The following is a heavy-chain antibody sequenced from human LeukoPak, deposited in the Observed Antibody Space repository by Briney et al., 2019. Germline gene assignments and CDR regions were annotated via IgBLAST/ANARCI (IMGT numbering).Heavy chain of an antibody. CDR3: AKDLSYSKQPDAFDI. CDR2: ISGSGGST. V-gene: IGHV3-23*01. J-gene: IGHJ3*02. D-gene: IGHD6-13*01. Sequence: GGSLRLSCAASEFTFSSYWMSWVRQAPGKGLEWVSAISGSGGSTYYADSVKGRFTISRDNSKNTLYLQMNSLRAEDTAVYYCAKDLSYSKQPDAFDIWGQGTMVTVSS. CDR1: EFTFSSYW.